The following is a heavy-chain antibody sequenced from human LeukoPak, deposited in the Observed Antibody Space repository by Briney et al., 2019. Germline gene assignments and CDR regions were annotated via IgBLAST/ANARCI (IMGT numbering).Heavy chain of an antibody. D-gene: IGHD1-14*01. Sequence: GGSLRLSCAASGITFSNHGMNWVRQAPGKGLEWVSCINGSGCYPYYADSLKGRFTISRDNSRNTLYLQLNYLRVDDTAVYYCTNDLRGMVRTPNVWGQGTLVTVSS. CDR1: GITFSNHG. CDR3: TNDLRGMVRTPNV. V-gene: IGHV3-23*01. J-gene: IGHJ4*02. CDR2: INGSGCYP.